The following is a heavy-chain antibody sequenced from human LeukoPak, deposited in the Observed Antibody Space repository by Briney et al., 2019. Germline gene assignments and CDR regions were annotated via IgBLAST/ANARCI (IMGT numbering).Heavy chain of an antibody. CDR1: GGSISSYY. V-gene: IGHV4-59*01. J-gene: IGHJ6*02. D-gene: IGHD3-9*01. CDR2: IYYSGST. Sequence: PSETLSLTCTVSGGSISSYYWSWIRQPPGKGLEWIGYIYYSGSTNYNPSLKSRVTISVDTSKNQFSLKLSSVTAADTAVYYCARVDSYYDILTGQYYYYYGMDVWGQGTTVTVSS. CDR3: ARVDSYYDILTGQYYYYYGMDV.